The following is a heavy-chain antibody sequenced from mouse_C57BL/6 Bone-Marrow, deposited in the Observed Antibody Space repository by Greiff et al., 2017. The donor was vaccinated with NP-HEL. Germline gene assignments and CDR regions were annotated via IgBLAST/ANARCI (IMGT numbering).Heavy chain of an antibody. Sequence: EVQRVESGGGLVQPGGSLKLSCAASGFTFSDYYMYWVRQTPEKRLEWVAYISNGCGSTYYPDTVKGRFTISRDNAKNTLYLQMSRLKSEDTAMYYCARKGQLRLTFAYWGQGTLVTVSA. V-gene: IGHV5-12*01. CDR3: ARKGQLRLTFAY. CDR2: ISNGCGST. D-gene: IGHD3-2*02. CDR1: GFTFSDYY. J-gene: IGHJ3*01.